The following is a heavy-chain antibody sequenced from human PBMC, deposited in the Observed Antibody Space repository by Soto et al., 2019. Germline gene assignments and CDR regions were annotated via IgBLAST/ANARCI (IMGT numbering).Heavy chain of an antibody. Sequence: GGSLRISCAASAFTFSRFNMSWVRQAPGKGLEWVSAISGSGGSTYYADSVKGRFTISRDNSKNTLYLQMNSLRAEDTAVYYCAKGSQWLGTLDYFDYWGQGTLVTVSS. J-gene: IGHJ4*02. D-gene: IGHD6-19*01. CDR1: AFTFSRFN. V-gene: IGHV3-23*01. CDR3: AKGSQWLGTLDYFDY. CDR2: ISGSGGST.